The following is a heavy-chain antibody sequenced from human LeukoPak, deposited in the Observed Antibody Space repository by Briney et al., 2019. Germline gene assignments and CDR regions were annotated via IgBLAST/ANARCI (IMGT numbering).Heavy chain of an antibody. J-gene: IGHJ4*02. CDR2: INPKTGGT. CDR3: ARNRYGDYTPDY. D-gene: IGHD4-17*01. V-gene: IGHV1-2*02. Sequence: ASVKVSCKASGYTFTGYYMHWVRRAPGQGLEWMGWINPKTGGTNYAQKFRGRVTMTRDTSISTAYMELSRVRSDDTAVYYCARNRYGDYTPDYWGQGTLVTVSS. CDR1: GYTFTGYY.